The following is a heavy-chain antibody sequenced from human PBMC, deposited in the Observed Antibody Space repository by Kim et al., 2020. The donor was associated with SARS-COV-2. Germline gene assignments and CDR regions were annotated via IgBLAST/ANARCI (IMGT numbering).Heavy chain of an antibody. CDR3: TGPYDSMGY. Sequence: GTTDYAASVKGRFTTSRDDSKSIAYLQMNSLKTEDTAVYYCTGPYDSMGYWGQGTLVTVSS. CDR2: GTT. D-gene: IGHD3-22*01. J-gene: IGHJ4*02. V-gene: IGHV3-49*02.